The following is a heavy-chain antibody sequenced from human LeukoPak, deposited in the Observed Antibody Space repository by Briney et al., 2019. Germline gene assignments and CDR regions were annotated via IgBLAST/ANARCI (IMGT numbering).Heavy chain of an antibody. Sequence: SVKVSCKASGGTFTSYAISWVRQAPGQGLEWMGGIIPIFGTANYAQKFQGRVTITTDESTSTAYMELSSLRSEDTAVYYCARNPLSLNGGPYYMDVRGKGTTGTVS. D-gene: IGHD4-23*01. CDR1: GGTFTSYA. CDR3: ARNPLSLNGGPYYMDV. V-gene: IGHV1-69*05. CDR2: IIPIFGTA. J-gene: IGHJ6*03.